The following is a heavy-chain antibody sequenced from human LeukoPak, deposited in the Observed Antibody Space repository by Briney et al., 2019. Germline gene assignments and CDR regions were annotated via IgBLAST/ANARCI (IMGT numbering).Heavy chain of an antibody. J-gene: IGHJ4*02. V-gene: IGHV3-23*01. CDR1: GFTFSTYA. D-gene: IGHD6-19*01. Sequence: GGSLRPSCAASGFTFSTYAMSWVRQAPGKGLKWVSAISGSGGSTYYADSVKGRSTISRDNSESTLYLQMNSLRAEDTAVYYCAKDRSSSGWYMFDYWGQGTLVTVSS. CDR3: AKDRSSSGWYMFDY. CDR2: ISGSGGST.